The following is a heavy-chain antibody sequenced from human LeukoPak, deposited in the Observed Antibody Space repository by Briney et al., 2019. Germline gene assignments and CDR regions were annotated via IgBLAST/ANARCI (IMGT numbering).Heavy chain of an antibody. D-gene: IGHD2-2*02. V-gene: IGHV1-69*05. CDR2: IIPIFGTA. CDR1: GGTFSSYA. J-gene: IGHJ6*03. Sequence: ASGKVSCKASGGTFSSYAISWVRQAPGQGLEWMGGIIPIFGTANYAQKLQRRVTITTEDSKRPAYMELSSLRSEDTAVYYCARAAYCSSTSCYIGSIGYYYYYYMDVWGKGTTVTVSS. CDR3: ARAAYCSSTSCYIGSIGYYYYYYMDV.